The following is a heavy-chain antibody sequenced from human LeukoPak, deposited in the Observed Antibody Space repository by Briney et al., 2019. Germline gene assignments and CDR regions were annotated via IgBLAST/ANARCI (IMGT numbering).Heavy chain of an antibody. V-gene: IGHV3-7*01. J-gene: IGHJ4*02. Sequence: PGGSLRLSCAASGFTFSSYWMGWVRQAPGKGLEWVANIKQDGSEKYYVDSVKGRFTISRDNAKNSLYLQMNSLRAEDTAVYYCARDLRSIFGVVSAFDYWGQGTLVTVSS. CDR2: IKQDGSEK. CDR3: ARDLRSIFGVVSAFDY. CDR1: GFTFSSYW. D-gene: IGHD3-3*01.